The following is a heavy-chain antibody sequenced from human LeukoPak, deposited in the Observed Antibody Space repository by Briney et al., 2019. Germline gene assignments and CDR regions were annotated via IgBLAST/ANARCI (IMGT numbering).Heavy chain of an antibody. Sequence: GGSLRLSCAASGFTFSSYWMHWVRQAPGKGLVWASRINNDGSDTNYADSVKGRFTASKDIAKNTLYLQMNSLRAEDTAVYYCAGRVTGYSSGYVYWGQGTLVTVSS. D-gene: IGHD5-18*01. CDR2: INNDGSDT. V-gene: IGHV3-74*01. CDR1: GFTFSSYW. J-gene: IGHJ4*02. CDR3: AGRVTGYSSGYVY.